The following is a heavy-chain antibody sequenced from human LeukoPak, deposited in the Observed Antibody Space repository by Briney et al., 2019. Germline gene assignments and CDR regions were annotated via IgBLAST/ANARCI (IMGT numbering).Heavy chain of an antibody. CDR2: VSYDGSDE. D-gene: IGHD3-3*01. V-gene: IGHV3-30*01. CDR1: GFSFNRYA. Sequence: GKSLRLSCAASGFSFNRYAMQWLRQAPGKGLAWAAAVSYDGSDEYYADSVKGRLTVSRDNSKNTLSLEIHSLRVEDTAVYYCARVGSRSGSSFRASWGQGTLVIVSS. CDR3: ARVGSRSGSSFRAS. J-gene: IGHJ4*02.